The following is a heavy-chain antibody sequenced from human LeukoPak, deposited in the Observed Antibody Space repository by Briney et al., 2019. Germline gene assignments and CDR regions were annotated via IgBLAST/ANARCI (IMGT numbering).Heavy chain of an antibody. D-gene: IGHD1-26*01. J-gene: IGHJ4*02. CDR1: GFSFGDYS. V-gene: IGHV3-49*04. CDR3: ASRSGRQWLPYFDY. CDR2: IRSKAYGGTT. Sequence: GGSLRLSCTSSGFSFGDYSMSWVRQAPGKGLEWVGFIRSKAYGGTTEYAASVKGRFTISRDDSKSIAYLQMNSLKTEDTAVYHCASRSGRQWLPYFDYWGQGTLVTVSS.